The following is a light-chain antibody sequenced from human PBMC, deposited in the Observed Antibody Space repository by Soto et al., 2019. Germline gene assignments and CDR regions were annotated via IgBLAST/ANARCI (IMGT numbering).Light chain of an antibody. J-gene: IGKJ1*01. Sequence: ETVLTQSPATLSVSPGERATFSCRASQSVTTNLAWYQQKPGQVPRLLIYGASTRATGIPDRFSGSGSGTDFTLTISRLEPEDFAVYYCQQYGGSRWTFGQGTRVDI. CDR3: QQYGGSRWT. V-gene: IGKV3-20*01. CDR1: QSVTTN. CDR2: GAS.